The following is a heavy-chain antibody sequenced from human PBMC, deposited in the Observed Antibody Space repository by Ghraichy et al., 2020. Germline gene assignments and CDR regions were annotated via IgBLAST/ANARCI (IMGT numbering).Heavy chain of an antibody. CDR1: GGSFTNPYY. J-gene: IGHJ2*01. Sequence: SETLSLTCTVSGGSFTNPYYWNWIRQAPGKGLEWIGFIHYSGSTNYNPSLKSRVSMSVDPSKGQFSLRLTSLIAADTAVYYCARDQAHRYCSGGSCPSYWYFDLWGRGTLVTVSS. CDR2: IHYSGST. D-gene: IGHD2-15*01. CDR3: ARDQAHRYCSGGSCPSYWYFDL. V-gene: IGHV4-59*01.